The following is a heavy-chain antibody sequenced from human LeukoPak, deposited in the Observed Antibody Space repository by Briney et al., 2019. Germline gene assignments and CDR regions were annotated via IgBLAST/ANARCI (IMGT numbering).Heavy chain of an antibody. J-gene: IGHJ2*01. V-gene: IGHV4-59*01. CDR1: GGSISSYY. CDR3: GTLGGDLGPFDV. D-gene: IGHD3-16*01. Sequence: SETLSLTCTVSGGSISSYYWSWIRQPPGKGLEWIGYIIGIGYIYYSGSTNYNPSLKSRVTISADTSKNQFSLRLTSVTAADTAVYYCGTLGGDLGPFDVWGRGTLVTVSS. CDR2: IYYSGST.